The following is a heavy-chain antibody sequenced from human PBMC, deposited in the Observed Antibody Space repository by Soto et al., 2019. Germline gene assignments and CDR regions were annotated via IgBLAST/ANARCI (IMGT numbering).Heavy chain of an antibody. J-gene: IGHJ6*02. CDR1: GFTFISYA. CDR3: AKGPWRNGMDV. Sequence: EVQLLESGGGLVQPGGSLRLSCAASGFTFISYAMSWVRQAPGKGLEWVSAISGRGGSTYYADSVKGRFTISRDNSKNPLYLQMNGLRAEDTGVYYCAKGPWRNGMDVWGQGTTVTVSS. V-gene: IGHV3-23*01. CDR2: ISGRGGST.